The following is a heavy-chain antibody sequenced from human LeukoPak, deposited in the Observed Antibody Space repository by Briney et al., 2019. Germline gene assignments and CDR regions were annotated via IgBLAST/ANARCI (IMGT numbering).Heavy chain of an antibody. CDR2: IYPRGDST. J-gene: IGHJ4*02. CDR1: GFTFSTYS. V-gene: IGHV3-23*01. CDR3: AKDVVPDSGWDLDY. Sequence: GGSLRLSCAASGFTFSTYSMTWVRQGPGKGLEWVSSIYPRGDSTFYADSVKGRFTISRDNSKNTLYLQMSSLRTEDTAIYYCAKDVVPDSGWDLDYWGQGTLVTVS. D-gene: IGHD6-19*01.